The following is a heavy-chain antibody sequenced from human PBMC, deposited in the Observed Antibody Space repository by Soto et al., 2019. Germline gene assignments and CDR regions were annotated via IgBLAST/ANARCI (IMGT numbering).Heavy chain of an antibody. CDR2: IVVGSGNT. J-gene: IGHJ6*02. Sequence: SVKVSCKASGFTFTSSAVQWVRQARGQRLEWIGWIVVGSGNTNYAQKFQERVTITRDMSTSTAYMELSSLRSEDTAVYYCAADLEGYNQYYYYGMDVWGQGTTVTVSS. D-gene: IGHD5-12*01. V-gene: IGHV1-58*01. CDR3: AADLEGYNQYYYYGMDV. CDR1: GFTFTSSA.